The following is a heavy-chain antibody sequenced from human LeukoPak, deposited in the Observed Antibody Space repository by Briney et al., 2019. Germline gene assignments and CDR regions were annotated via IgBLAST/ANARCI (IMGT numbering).Heavy chain of an antibody. CDR2: ISSSGSTI. D-gene: IGHD3-22*01. CDR3: AKGVDSSGYTCFDY. CDR1: GFTFSSYE. J-gene: IGHJ4*02. Sequence: PGGSLRLSCAASGFTFSSYEMNWVRQAPGKGLEWVSYISSSGSTIYYADSVKGRFTISRDNAKNSLYLQMNSLRAEDTALYYCAKGVDSSGYTCFDYWGQGTLVTVSS. V-gene: IGHV3-48*03.